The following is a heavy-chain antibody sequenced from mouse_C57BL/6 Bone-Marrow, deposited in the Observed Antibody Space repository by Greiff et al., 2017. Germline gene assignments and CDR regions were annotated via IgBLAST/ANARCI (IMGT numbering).Heavy chain of an antibody. CDR2: IYPGDGDT. V-gene: IGHV1-82*01. D-gene: IGHD3-2*02. J-gene: IGHJ3*01. Sequence: QVQLKESGPELVKPGASVKISCKASGYAFSSSWMNWVKQRPGKGLEWIGRIYPGDGDTNYNGKFKGKATLTADKSSSTAYMQLSSLTSEDSAVXFCARGGSSGDRFAYWGQGTLVTVSA. CDR1: GYAFSSSW. CDR3: ARGGSSGDRFAY.